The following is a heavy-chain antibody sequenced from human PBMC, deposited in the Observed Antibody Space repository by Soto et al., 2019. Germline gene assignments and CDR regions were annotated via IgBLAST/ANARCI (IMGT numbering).Heavy chain of an antibody. CDR3: ASSLQQLVLVY. J-gene: IGHJ4*02. Sequence: QMQLVQSGAEVKKPGASVKVSCKASGYTFTTYYIHWVRQAPGQGLEWMGIINPSGGTTSYAQEFQGRVTMTSDTSTITVYMELSSLRSEDTAVYYCASSLQQLVLVYWGQGTLATVSS. CDR2: INPSGGTT. CDR1: GYTFTTYY. V-gene: IGHV1-46*01. D-gene: IGHD6-13*01.